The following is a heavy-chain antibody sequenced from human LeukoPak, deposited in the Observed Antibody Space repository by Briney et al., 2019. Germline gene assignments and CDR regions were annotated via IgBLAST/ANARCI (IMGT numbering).Heavy chain of an antibody. V-gene: IGHV1-2*02. J-gene: IGHJ4*02. CDR2: INPNSGGT. Sequence: ASVKVSCKASGYTFTGYFIHWVRQVPRHGLEWVGWINPNSGGTNYAQKFQGRVTMTRDTSTNTAYMELSRLRSDDTAIYYCARESIIPAARGDYWGQGTLVTVSS. D-gene: IGHD2-2*01. CDR3: ARESIIPAARGDY. CDR1: GYTFTGYF.